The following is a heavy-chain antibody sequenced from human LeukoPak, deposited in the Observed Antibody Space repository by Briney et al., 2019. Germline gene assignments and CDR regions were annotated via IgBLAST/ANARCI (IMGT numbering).Heavy chain of an antibody. CDR2: ISSSSSYI. CDR1: GFTFSSYS. CDR3: ARVMYSSGWSFDY. V-gene: IGHV3-21*01. D-gene: IGHD6-19*01. Sequence: GGSLRLSCAASGFTFSSYSMNWVRQAPGKGLEWVSSISSSSSYIYYADSVKGRFTISRDNAKNSLYLQMNSLRAEDTAVYYCARVMYSSGWSFDYWGQGTLVTVSS. J-gene: IGHJ4*02.